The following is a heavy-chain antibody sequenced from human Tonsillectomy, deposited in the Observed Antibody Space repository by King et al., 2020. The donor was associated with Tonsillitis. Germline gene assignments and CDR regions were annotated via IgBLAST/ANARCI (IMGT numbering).Heavy chain of an antibody. CDR2: IYSNGRT. D-gene: IGHD3-10*01. J-gene: IGHJ4*02. CDR1: GFAVSSNY. V-gene: IGHV3-53*01. CDR3: ARGWSGDY. Sequence: VQLVESGGGLIQPGGSLRLSCAAFGFAVSSNYMSWVRQAPGKGLEWVSFIYSNGRTYYADSVKGRFTISRDNSKNTLYLQMNSLRGEDTAVYYCARGWSGDYWGQGALVTVSS.